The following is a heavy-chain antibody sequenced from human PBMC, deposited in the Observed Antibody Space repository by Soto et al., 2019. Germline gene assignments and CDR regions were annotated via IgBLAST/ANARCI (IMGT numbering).Heavy chain of an antibody. CDR1: GFTFSSYS. J-gene: IGHJ4*02. CDR2: ISSSSSTI. V-gene: IGHV3-48*02. D-gene: IGHD3-22*01. CDR3: ARSRKYYYDSSGYYGAPDY. Sequence: GGSLRLSCAASGFTFSSYSINWVRQAPGKGLEWVSYISSSSSTIYYADSVKGRFTISRDNAKNSLYLQMNSLRDEDTAVSYCARSRKYYYDSSGYYGAPDYWGQGTLVNVSS.